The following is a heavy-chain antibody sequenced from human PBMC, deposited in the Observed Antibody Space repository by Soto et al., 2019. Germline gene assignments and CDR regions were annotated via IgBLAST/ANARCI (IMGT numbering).Heavy chain of an antibody. CDR1: GGSISSGGYY. CDR2: IYASGRT. J-gene: IGHJ4*01. V-gene: IGHV4-31*03. Sequence: QVQLQESGAGLVKPSQTLSLTCTVSGGSISSGGYYWSWIRQHPGKGLEWIGYIYASGRTYYNPSLNRRLTGSADTFTDPFSLNPSSVTAADPPVYYWANWPPLCYWGHVTLFTVSS. CDR3: ANWPPLCY.